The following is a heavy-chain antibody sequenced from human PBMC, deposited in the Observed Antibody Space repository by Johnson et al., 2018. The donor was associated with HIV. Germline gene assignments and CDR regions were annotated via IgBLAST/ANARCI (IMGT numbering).Heavy chain of an antibody. CDR1: GFTFSSYG. V-gene: IGHV3-30*02. Sequence: QVQLVESGGGVVQPGGSLRLSCAASGFTFSSYGMHWVRQAPGKGLEWVAFIRYDGSNKYYADSVKGRFTVSRDNSKNTLYLQMNSLRGDDTAVYYCARPAIVVLPAGAFDIWGPGTMVTVSS. CDR3: ARPAIVVLPAGAFDI. J-gene: IGHJ3*02. CDR2: IRYDGSNK. D-gene: IGHD2-2*01.